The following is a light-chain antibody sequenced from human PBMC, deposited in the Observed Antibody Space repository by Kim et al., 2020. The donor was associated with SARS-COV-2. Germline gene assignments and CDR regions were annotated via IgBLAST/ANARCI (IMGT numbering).Light chain of an antibody. Sequence: SVSPGERPTLSCRASQSVSSIYLAWYQQKPGQAPRLLIYGASSRATGIPDRFSGSGSGTDFTLTITRLEPEDFAVYYCQQYGSAYSFGQGTKLEI. CDR3: QQYGSAYS. CDR1: QSVSSIY. J-gene: IGKJ2*03. CDR2: GAS. V-gene: IGKV3-20*01.